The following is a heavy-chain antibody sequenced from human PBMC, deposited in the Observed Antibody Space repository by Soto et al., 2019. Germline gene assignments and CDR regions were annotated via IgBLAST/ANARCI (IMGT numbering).Heavy chain of an antibody. V-gene: IGHV4-39*01. J-gene: IGHJ2*01. CDR1: GGSISSSSYY. CDR3: ARARPGDYDFWSGYPYWYFDL. D-gene: IGHD3-3*01. CDR2: IYYSGST. Sequence: QLQLQESGPGLVKPSETLSLTCTVSGGSISSSSYYWGWIRQPPGKGLEWIGSIYYSGSTYYNPSLKSRVTISVDTSKNQFSLKLSSVTAADTAVYYCARARPGDYDFWSGYPYWYFDLWGRGTLVTVSS.